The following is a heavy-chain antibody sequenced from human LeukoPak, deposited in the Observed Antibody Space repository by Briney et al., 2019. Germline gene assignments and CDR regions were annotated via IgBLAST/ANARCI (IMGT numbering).Heavy chain of an antibody. Sequence: SVKVSCKASGGTFSSYAISWVRQAPGQGLEWMGRIIPIFGIANYAQKFQGRVTITADKSTSTAYMELSSLRSEDTAVYYCAREARYYDFWSGPNWLDPWGQGTLVTVSS. D-gene: IGHD3-3*01. J-gene: IGHJ5*02. CDR2: IIPIFGIA. CDR3: AREARYYDFWSGPNWLDP. CDR1: GGTFSSYA. V-gene: IGHV1-69*04.